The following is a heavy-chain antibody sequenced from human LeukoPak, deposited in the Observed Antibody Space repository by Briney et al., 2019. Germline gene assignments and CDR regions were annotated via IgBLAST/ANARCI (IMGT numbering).Heavy chain of an antibody. CDR1: GGTFSSYA. CDR2: IIPILGIA. D-gene: IGHD5-24*01. CDR3: ARDPSMTTTSEVDY. J-gene: IGHJ4*02. Sequence: GASVKVSCKASGGTFSSYAISWVRQAPGQGLEWMGRIIPILGIANYAQKFQGRVTITADKSTSTAYMELSRLRSDDTAVYYCARDPSMTTTSEVDYWGQGTLVTVSS. V-gene: IGHV1-69*04.